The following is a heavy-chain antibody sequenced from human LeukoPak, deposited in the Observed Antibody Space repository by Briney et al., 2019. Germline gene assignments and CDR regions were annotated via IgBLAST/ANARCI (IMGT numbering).Heavy chain of an antibody. CDR2: IIPIFGTA. V-gene: IGHV1-69*05. CDR1: GGTFSSYA. Sequence: SVKVSCKASGGTFSSYAISWVRQAPGQGLEWMGGIIPIFGTANYAQKFQGRVTITTDESTSTAYMELSSLRSEDTAVYYCGRGGSGSIHNWFDPWGQGTLVTVSS. J-gene: IGHJ5*02. D-gene: IGHD6-19*01. CDR3: GRGGSGSIHNWFDP.